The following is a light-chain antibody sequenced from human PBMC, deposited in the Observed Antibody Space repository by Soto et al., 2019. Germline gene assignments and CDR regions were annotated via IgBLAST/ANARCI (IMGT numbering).Light chain of an antibody. V-gene: IGLV2-23*02. CDR2: EVN. J-gene: IGLJ1*01. CDR1: SSDFGNYNL. CDR3: CSFTSSNTHV. Sequence: ALTQPASVSGSPGQSITISCTGTSSDFGNYNLVSWYQQHPGKVPKLILFEVNKRPSGVSGRFSGSKSGNTASLTISGLQAEDEADYYCCSFTSSNTHVFGTGTKATVL.